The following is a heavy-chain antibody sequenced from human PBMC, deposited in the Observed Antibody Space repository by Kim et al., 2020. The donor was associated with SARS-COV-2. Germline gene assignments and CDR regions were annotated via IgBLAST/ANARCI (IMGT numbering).Heavy chain of an antibody. CDR1: GYTFTSYA. CDR3: ARGPYCSGGSCYGWYFDL. J-gene: IGHJ2*01. V-gene: IGHV1-3*01. CDR2: INAGNGNT. Sequence: ASVKVSCKASGYTFTSYAMHWVRQAPGQRLEWMGWINAGNGNTKYSQKFQGRVTITRDTSASTAYMELSSLRSEDTAVYYCARGPYCSGGSCYGWYFDLWGRGTLVTVSS. D-gene: IGHD2-15*01.